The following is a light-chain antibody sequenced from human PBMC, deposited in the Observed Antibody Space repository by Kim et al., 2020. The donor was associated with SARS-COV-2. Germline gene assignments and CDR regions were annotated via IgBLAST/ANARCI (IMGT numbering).Light chain of an antibody. CDR2: WAS. CDR1: QSVLYSSNNKNY. Sequence: ATINCKSSQSVLYSSNNKNYLAWYQQKPGQPPKLLIYWASTRESGVPDRFSGSGSGTDFTLTISSLQAEDVAVYYCQQYYSTPPSFGQGTRLEIK. J-gene: IGKJ5*01. V-gene: IGKV4-1*01. CDR3: QQYYSTPPS.